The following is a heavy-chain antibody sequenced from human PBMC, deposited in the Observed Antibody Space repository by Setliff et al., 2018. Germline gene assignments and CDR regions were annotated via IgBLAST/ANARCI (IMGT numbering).Heavy chain of an antibody. CDR2: ISYSGTP. Sequence: PSETLSLTCTVSDDSFTSSRYYWGWIRQAPGSGLEWIGSISYSGTPYYNASVESRVTISIDTSGNQFSLELRSVTVADTATYYCVRPGGTTVVARHFDYWGSGILVTVS. CDR3: VRPGGTTVVARHFDY. V-gene: IGHV4-39*01. CDR1: DDSFTSSRYY. D-gene: IGHD2-15*01. J-gene: IGHJ4*01.